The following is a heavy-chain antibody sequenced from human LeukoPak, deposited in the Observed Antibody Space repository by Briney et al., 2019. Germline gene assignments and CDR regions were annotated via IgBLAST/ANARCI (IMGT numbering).Heavy chain of an antibody. CDR3: AKDRYDSSGWYGDYFDY. Sequence: PGGSLRLSCAASGFTFSSYGMHWVRQAPGKGLEWVAVIWYDGSNKYYADSVKGRFTIPRDNSKNTLYLQMNSLRAEDTAVYYCAKDRYDSSGWYGDYFDYWDQGTLVTVSS. D-gene: IGHD6-19*01. J-gene: IGHJ4*02. CDR2: IWYDGSNK. CDR1: GFTFSSYG. V-gene: IGHV3-33*06.